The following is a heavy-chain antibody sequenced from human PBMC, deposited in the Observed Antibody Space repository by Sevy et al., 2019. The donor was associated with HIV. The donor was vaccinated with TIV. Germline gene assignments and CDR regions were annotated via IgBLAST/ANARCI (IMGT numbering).Heavy chain of an antibody. J-gene: IGHJ5*02. CDR2: IKQGGSEK. D-gene: IGHD3-16*01. Sequence: GGSLRLSCAASGFTFSSYWMNWIRQAPGKGLEWVANIKQGGSEKYYVDSVKGRFTISRDNAKNSFYLEMNTLRAEDTVVYYCATSGGETWGQGTLVTVSS. CDR1: GFTFSSYW. CDR3: ATSGGET. V-gene: IGHV3-7*01.